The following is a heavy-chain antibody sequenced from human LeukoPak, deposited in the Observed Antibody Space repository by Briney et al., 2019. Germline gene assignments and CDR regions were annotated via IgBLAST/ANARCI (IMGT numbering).Heavy chain of an antibody. CDR3: AKDDGQGN. V-gene: IGHV3-30*18. CDR2: MSYDETKK. Sequence: GGSLRLSCAASGFTFGFHWVRQAPGKGLEWVAVMSYDETKKYYADSVEGRFTISRDSSKNTGYLQMNSLRAEDTAVYFCAKDDGQGNWGQGTLATVSS. CDR1: GFTFG. J-gene: IGHJ4*02.